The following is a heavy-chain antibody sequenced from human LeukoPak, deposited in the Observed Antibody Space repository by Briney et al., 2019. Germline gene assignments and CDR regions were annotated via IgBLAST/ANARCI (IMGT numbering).Heavy chain of an antibody. Sequence: GGSLRLSCAASGFTVSSNYMSWVRQAPGKGLEWVSVIYSGGSTYYADSVKGRFTISRDNSKNTPYLQMNSLRAEDTAVYYCAKGTFVVITGADYWGQGTLVTVSS. D-gene: IGHD1-14*01. J-gene: IGHJ4*02. V-gene: IGHV3-53*01. CDR2: IYSGGST. CDR1: GFTVSSNY. CDR3: AKGTFVVITGADY.